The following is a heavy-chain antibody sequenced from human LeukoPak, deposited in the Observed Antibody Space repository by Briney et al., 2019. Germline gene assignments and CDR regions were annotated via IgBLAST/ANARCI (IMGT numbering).Heavy chain of an antibody. CDR2: TYYRSTWYN. J-gene: IGHJ5*02. CDR3: SRRLTQCDCFDP. Sequence: SQTLSLTCAISGDSVSINSVTWNWIRQSPSRGLEWLGRTYYRSTWYNDYAVSVRGRITVNPDTSKNQFSLHLSSVTPEDTAVYYCSRRLTQCDCFDPWGQGILVTVSS. CDR1: GDSVSINSVT. D-gene: IGHD2-21*02. V-gene: IGHV6-1*01.